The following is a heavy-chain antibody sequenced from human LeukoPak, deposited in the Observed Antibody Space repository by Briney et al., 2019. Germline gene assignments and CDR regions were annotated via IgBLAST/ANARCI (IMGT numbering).Heavy chain of an antibody. J-gene: IGHJ4*02. CDR2: IKQDGSEK. CDR3: ARALYYYDSSGYPGY. Sequence: GGSLRLSCAASGFTFSSYWMSWVRQAPGKGLEWVANIKQDGSEKYYVDSVKGRFTISRDNAKNSLYLQMNSLRAEDTAAYYCARALYYYDSSGYPGYWGQGTLVTVSS. CDR1: GFTFSSYW. D-gene: IGHD3-22*01. V-gene: IGHV3-7*03.